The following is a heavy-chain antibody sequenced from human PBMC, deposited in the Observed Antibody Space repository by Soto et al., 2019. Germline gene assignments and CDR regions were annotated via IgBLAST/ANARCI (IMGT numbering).Heavy chain of an antibody. CDR1: GFTFSSYA. CDR3: ARPSSLSWGHYFDY. Sequence: PGGSLRLSCAASGFTFSSYAMSWVRQAPGKGLEWVSAISGSGGSTYYADSVKGRFTISRDNSKNTLYLQMNSLRAEDTAVYYCARPSSLSWGHYFDYWRQGTLVTVSS. D-gene: IGHD3-16*01. J-gene: IGHJ4*02. CDR2: ISGSGGST. V-gene: IGHV3-23*01.